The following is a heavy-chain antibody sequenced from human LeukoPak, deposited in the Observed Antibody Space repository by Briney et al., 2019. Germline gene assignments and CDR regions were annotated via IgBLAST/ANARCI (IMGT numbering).Heavy chain of an antibody. J-gene: IGHJ4*02. D-gene: IGHD4-17*01. V-gene: IGHV4-59*01. CDR2: IYYSGNT. CDR3: ARGSGDYVASYCFDY. Sequence: PSETLSLTCTVSGGSISSYYWSWIRQPPGKGLEWIGYIYYSGNTNYNPSLKSRATISVDTSKNQFSLKLSSVTAADTAVYYCARGSGDYVASYCFDYWGQGTLVTVSS. CDR1: GGSISSYY.